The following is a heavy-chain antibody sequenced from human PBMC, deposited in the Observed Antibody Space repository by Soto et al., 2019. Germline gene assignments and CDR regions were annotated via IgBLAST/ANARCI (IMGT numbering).Heavy chain of an antibody. V-gene: IGHV4-34*01. D-gene: IGHD3-3*01. CDR1: GGSFSGYY. CDR2: INHSGST. CDR3: ATAYYNFWSGFSQKYYFDY. J-gene: IGHJ4*02. Sequence: SETLSLTCAVYGGSFSGYYWNWIRRPPGKGLEWIGEINHSGSTNYNPSLKSRVTISLDTSKNQFSLRLSSVTAADTAVYYCATAYYNFWSGFSQKYYFDYWGQGTLVTVSS.